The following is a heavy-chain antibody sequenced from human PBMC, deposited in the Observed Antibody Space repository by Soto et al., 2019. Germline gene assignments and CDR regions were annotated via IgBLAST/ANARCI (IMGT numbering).Heavy chain of an antibody. J-gene: IGHJ4*02. Sequence: SETLSLTCAVYGGSFSGYYWSWIRQPPGKGLEWIGEINLSGSTYYNPSLKSRVTISLDTSKNQFSLKLSSVTAADTAVYYCASVTNHSPFDYWGQGTLVTVSS. CDR1: GGSFSGYY. D-gene: IGHD1-1*01. CDR2: INLSGST. V-gene: IGHV4-34*01. CDR3: ASVTNHSPFDY.